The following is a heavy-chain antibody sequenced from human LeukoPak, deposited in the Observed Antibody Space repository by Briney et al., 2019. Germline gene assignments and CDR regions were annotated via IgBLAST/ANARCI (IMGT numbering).Heavy chain of an antibody. J-gene: IGHJ4*02. CDR2: IYYSGST. CDR1: GGSISSYY. CDR3: ARGRGFMTTVSDY. Sequence: SETLSLTCTVSGGSISSYYWSWIRQPPGKGLEWIGYIYYSGSTNYNPSFKSRVTISVDTSKNQFSLKLSSVTAADTAVYYCARGRGFMTTVSDYWGQGTLVTVSS. D-gene: IGHD4-17*01. V-gene: IGHV4-59*01.